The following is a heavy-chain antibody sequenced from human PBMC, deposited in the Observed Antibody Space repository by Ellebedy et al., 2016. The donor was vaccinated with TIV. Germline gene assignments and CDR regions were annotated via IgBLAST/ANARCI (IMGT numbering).Heavy chain of an antibody. CDR1: GFTSSNAW. CDR3: TTVYRYNYDSV. J-gene: IGHJ4*02. CDR2: ITSKTDGGAA. V-gene: IGHV3-15*01. D-gene: IGHD5-18*01. Sequence: GGSLRLSCAASGFTSSNAWMNWVRQAPGQGPEWVGRITSKTDGGAADSAAPVKGRFTISRDDSKNTLYLQMNSLKTEDTAVYFCTTVYRYNYDSVWGQGTLVTVSS.